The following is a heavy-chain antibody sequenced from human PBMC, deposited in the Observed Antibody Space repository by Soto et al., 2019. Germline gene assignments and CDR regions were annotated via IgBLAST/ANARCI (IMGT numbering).Heavy chain of an antibody. V-gene: IGHV3-23*01. CDR2: IAGGSGGST. D-gene: IGHD1-26*01. CDR3: AKDGWELLRGFDP. J-gene: IGHJ5*02. Sequence: EVQLLESGGGLVQPGGSLRLSCAASGFTFRSYAMSWVRQAPGKGLGWVSAIAGGSGGSTNYADSVKGRFTISRDNSKNTLFLQMNSLRAEDTAVYYCAKDGWELLRGFDPWGQGTLVTVSS. CDR1: GFTFRSYA.